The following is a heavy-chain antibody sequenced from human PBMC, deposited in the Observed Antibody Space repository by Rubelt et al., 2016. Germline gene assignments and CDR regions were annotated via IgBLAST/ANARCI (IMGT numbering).Heavy chain of an antibody. V-gene: IGHV3-74*01. CDR1: GFTFSSYW. D-gene: IGHD5-18*01. CDR3: ARVSPGYSYAFVDY. J-gene: IGHJ4*02. CDR2: INSDGSST. Sequence: GGGLVQPGGSLRLPCEASGFTFSSYWMHWVRQAPGKGLVWVSRINSDGSSTDYADSVKGRFTISRDNAKNTLYLQMNSLRAEDTAVYYCARVSPGYSYAFVDYWGQGTLVTVSS.